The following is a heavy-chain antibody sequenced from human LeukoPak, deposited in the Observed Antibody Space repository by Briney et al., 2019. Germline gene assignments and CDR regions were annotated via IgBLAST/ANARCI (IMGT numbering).Heavy chain of an antibody. V-gene: IGHV3-53*04. CDR2: IYSGGST. D-gene: IGHD6-19*01. Sequence: GGSLRLSCAASGFTVSSNHMSWVRQAPGKGLEWVSVIYSGGSTYYADSVKGRFTISRHNSKNTLYLQMNSLRAEDTAVYYCASQVGIAVAGTRGAGMDVWGQGTTVTVSS. CDR1: GFTVSSNH. CDR3: ASQVGIAVAGTRGAGMDV. J-gene: IGHJ6*02.